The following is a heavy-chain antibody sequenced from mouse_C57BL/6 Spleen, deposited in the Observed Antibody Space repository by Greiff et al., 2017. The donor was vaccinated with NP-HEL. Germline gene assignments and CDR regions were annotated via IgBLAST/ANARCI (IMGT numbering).Heavy chain of an antibody. CDR2: INPSSGYT. Sequence: VQLQQSGAELARPGASVKMSCKASGYTFTSYTMHWVKQRPGQGLEWIGYINPSSGYTKYNQKFKDKATLTADKSSSAAYMQLSSLTSEDSAVYYCARCLYGYDVAWFAYWGQGTLVTVSA. V-gene: IGHV1-4*01. D-gene: IGHD2-2*01. J-gene: IGHJ3*01. CDR1: GYTFTSYT. CDR3: ARCLYGYDVAWFAY.